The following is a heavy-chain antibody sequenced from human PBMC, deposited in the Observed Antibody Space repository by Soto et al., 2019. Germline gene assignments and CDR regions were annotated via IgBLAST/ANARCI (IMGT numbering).Heavy chain of an antibody. V-gene: IGHV3-66*01. Sequence: GGSLRLSCAASGFTVSSNYMNWVRQAPGKGLEWVSVIYSGGTTSYADSVKGRFTISRDNSKNTLYLQMNSLRAEDTAVYYCARDKGSGFYYFDYWGQGTLVTVS. J-gene: IGHJ4*02. CDR3: ARDKGSGFYYFDY. CDR1: GFTVSSNY. D-gene: IGHD3-3*01. CDR2: IYSGGTT.